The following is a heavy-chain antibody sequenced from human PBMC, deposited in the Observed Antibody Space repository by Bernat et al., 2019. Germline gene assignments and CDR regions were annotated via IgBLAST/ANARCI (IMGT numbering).Heavy chain of an antibody. CDR2: INPNSGGT. V-gene: IGHV1-2*04. D-gene: IGHD3-10*01. CDR1: GYTFTGYD. Sequence: QVQLVQSGAEVKKPGASVKVSCKASGYTFTGYDMHWVRQAPGQGLEWMGWINPNSGGTNYSQQFQGWVIMTRETNIRTAYMELSRLRSDDTAEYYCARNMVRGRDLNYYYGMDVWGQGTTVTVSS. J-gene: IGHJ6*02. CDR3: ARNMVRGRDLNYYYGMDV.